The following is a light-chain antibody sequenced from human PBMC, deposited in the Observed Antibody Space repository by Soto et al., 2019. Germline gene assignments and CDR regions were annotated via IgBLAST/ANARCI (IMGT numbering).Light chain of an antibody. Sequence: EIVMTQSPATLSVSPGERATLSCRASQSVSSNLAWYQQKPGQAPRLLIYGASTRATGIPARFSGSVSGTAFTLTISSLQSEDVAVYYCQKYNNGPSPWTFGQGIKVEIK. V-gene: IGKV3-15*01. J-gene: IGKJ1*01. CDR3: QKYNNGPSPWT. CDR1: QSVSSN. CDR2: GAS.